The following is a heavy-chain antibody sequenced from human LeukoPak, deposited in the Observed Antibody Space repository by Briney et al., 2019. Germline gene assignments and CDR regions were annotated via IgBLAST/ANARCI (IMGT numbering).Heavy chain of an antibody. CDR1: GYSFTSYG. Sequence: ASVKVSCKASGYSFTSYGISWVRQAPGQGLEWMGWISAYNGNTNYAQKLQGRVTMTTDTSTSTAYMELRSLRSDDTAVYYCARDSSGWSNFDYWGQGTLVTVSS. V-gene: IGHV1-18*01. D-gene: IGHD6-19*01. CDR2: ISAYNGNT. CDR3: ARDSSGWSNFDY. J-gene: IGHJ4*02.